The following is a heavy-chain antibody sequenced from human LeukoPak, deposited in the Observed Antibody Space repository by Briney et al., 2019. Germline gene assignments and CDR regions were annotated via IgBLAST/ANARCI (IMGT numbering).Heavy chain of an antibody. CDR2: KYYSGSA. V-gene: IGHV4-31*03. CDR3: ATPYCSSLSCLDVFNM. J-gene: IGHJ3*02. D-gene: IGHD2-2*01. Sequence: NPSQTLSLTCSVSGVSVSDGRYYWTWIRRHPGKGLEWLGYKYYSGSAKYNPSLKSRLTISIDTSKNQFSLQLSSVTAADTATYYCATPYCSSLSCLDVFNMWGQGTRVTVSS. CDR1: GVSVSDGRYY.